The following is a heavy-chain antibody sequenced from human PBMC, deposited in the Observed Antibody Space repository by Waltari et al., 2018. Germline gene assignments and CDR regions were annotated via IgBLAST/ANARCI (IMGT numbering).Heavy chain of an antibody. CDR3: AKSDFDLSTGDAHYGLDV. Sequence: EVQLVESGGGLVQPGGSLRLSCVASGFSFSSYAMNWVRQTPREGAEGGSVISGRGGLINYADAFEGRFTVSRDNSKNTLYLEMKSLRVEDTAVYYCAKSDFDLSTGDAHYGLDVWGTGATVIVSS. J-gene: IGHJ6*04. V-gene: IGHV3-23*04. CDR1: GFSFSSYA. CDR2: ISGRGGLI. D-gene: IGHD3-3*01.